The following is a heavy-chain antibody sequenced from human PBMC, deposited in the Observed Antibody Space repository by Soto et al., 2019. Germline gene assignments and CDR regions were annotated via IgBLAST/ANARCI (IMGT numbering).Heavy chain of an antibody. J-gene: IGHJ1*01. CDR3: ATTLLIDDYGDYVPLEYFQH. D-gene: IGHD4-17*01. V-gene: IGHV3-7*01. CDR2: IKQDGSEK. CDR1: GFTFSSYW. Sequence: EVQLVESGGGLVQPGGSLRLSCAASGFTFSSYWMSWVRQAPGKGLEWVANIKQDGSEKYYVDSVKGRFTISRDNAKNSLYLQMNSLRAEDTAVYYCATTLLIDDYGDYVPLEYFQHWGQGTLVTVSS.